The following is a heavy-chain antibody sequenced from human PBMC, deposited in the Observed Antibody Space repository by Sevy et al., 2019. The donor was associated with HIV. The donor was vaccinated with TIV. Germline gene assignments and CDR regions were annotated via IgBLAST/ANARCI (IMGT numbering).Heavy chain of an antibody. CDR2: ISYDGSNK. J-gene: IGHJ5*02. CDR1: GFTFNSYS. CDR3: ARDAAEGPYGSSWFSNWLDP. D-gene: IGHD6-13*01. Sequence: GGPLRLSCVASGFTFNSYSMYWVRQAPGKGLEWVAAISYDGSNKYFADSVKGRFTISRDNSKNILYLQINSLRVQDTATYFCARDAAEGPYGSSWFSNWLDPWGQGTLVTVSS. V-gene: IGHV3-30*04.